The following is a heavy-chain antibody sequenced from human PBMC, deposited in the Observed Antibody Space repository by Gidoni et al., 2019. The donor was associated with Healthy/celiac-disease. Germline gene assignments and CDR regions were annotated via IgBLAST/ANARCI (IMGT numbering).Heavy chain of an antibody. D-gene: IGHD6-6*01. CDR3: ARDLGMSIAARDFDY. CDR2: SSSSSSYI. Sequence: EVQLVESGGGLVKPGGSLRLSCAASGFTFSRYSMDWVRQAPGKGLEWVSSSSSSSSYIDYADSVKGRFTISRDNAKNSLYLQMNSLRAEDTAVYYCARDLGMSIAARDFDYWGQGTLVTVSS. V-gene: IGHV3-21*01. CDR1: GFTFSRYS. J-gene: IGHJ4*02.